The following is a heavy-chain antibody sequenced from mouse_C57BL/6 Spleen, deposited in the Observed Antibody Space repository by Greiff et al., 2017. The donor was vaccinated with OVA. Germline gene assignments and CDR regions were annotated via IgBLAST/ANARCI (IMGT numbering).Heavy chain of an antibody. V-gene: IGHV14-1*01. Sequence: VQLQQSGAELVRPGASVKLSCTASGFNIKDYYMHWVKQRPEQGLEWIGRIDPEYGDTEYAPKFQGKATMTADTSSNTAYLRLSSLTSEDTAVYYCTTPGSSLYFDYWGQGTTLTVSS. D-gene: IGHD1-1*01. CDR3: TTPGSSLYFDY. CDR2: IDPEYGDT. CDR1: GFNIKDYY. J-gene: IGHJ2*01.